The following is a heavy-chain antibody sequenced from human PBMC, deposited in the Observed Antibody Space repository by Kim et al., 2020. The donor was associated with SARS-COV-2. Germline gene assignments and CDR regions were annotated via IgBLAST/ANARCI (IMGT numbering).Heavy chain of an antibody. V-gene: IGHV1-2*02. CDR3: ARDRDYYDSSGYSTPNSRFDY. J-gene: IGHJ4*02. CDR2: INPNSGGT. CDR1: GYTFTGYY. D-gene: IGHD3-22*01. Sequence: ASVKVSCKASGYTFTGYYMHWVRQAPGQGLEWMGWINPNSGGTNHAQKFQGRVTMTRDTSISTAYMELSRLRSDDTAVYYCARDRDYYDSSGYSTPNSRFDYWGQGTLVTVSS.